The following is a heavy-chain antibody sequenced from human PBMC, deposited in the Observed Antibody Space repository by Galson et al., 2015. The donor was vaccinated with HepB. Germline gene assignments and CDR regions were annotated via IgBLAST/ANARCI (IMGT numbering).Heavy chain of an antibody. Sequence: ALVKPTQTLTLTCTFSGFSLSTSGVGVGWIRQPPGKALEWLALIYWDDDKRYSPSLKSRLTITKDTSKNQVVLTMTNMDPVDTATYYCAHRLGLEAPFDYWGQGTLVTVSS. J-gene: IGHJ4*02. V-gene: IGHV2-5*02. CDR1: GFSLSTSGVG. D-gene: IGHD1-1*01. CDR2: IYWDDDK. CDR3: AHRLGLEAPFDY.